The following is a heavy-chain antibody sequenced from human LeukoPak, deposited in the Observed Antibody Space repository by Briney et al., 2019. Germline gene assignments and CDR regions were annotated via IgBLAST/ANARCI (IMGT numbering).Heavy chain of an antibody. Sequence: SQTLSPTCTVSGGHIRSGDYYESWIRQPVGKGLEWFGRIYASGSTNYNPSLKSRVTISIDTSKNQFSLKVTSVTAADTAVYYCARVFLKDGYNYDGFDIWGQGTMVTVSS. D-gene: IGHD5-24*01. J-gene: IGHJ3*02. CDR3: ARVFLKDGYNYDGFDI. CDR2: IYASGST. V-gene: IGHV4-61*02. CDR1: GGHIRSGDYY.